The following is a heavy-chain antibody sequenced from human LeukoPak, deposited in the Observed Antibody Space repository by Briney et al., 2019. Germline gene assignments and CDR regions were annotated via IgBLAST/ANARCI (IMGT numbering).Heavy chain of an antibody. CDR2: IKQDGSEK. J-gene: IGHJ6*03. Sequence: PGGSLRLSCAASGFTFSSYWMSWVRQAPGKGLEWVANIKQDGSEKYYVDSVKGRFTISRDNAKNSLYLQMNSLRAEDTAVYYCARDRGIAARRSYYYYMDVRGKGTTVTVSS. CDR1: GFTFSSYW. CDR3: ARDRGIAARRSYYYYMDV. D-gene: IGHD6-6*01. V-gene: IGHV3-7*01.